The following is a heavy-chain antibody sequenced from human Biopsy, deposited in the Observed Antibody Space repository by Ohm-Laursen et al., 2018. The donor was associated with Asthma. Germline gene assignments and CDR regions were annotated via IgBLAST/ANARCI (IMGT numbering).Heavy chain of an antibody. CDR1: GYTFNSAG. CDR2: ISVYNGNT. V-gene: IGHV1-18*01. CDR3: ARAVDYSHYYGIDV. Sequence: ASVKVSCKTSGYTFNSAGITWVRQAPGQGLEWMGWISVYNGNTKVAQKLQDRVTMITDTSTCTAYMELRGLRSDDTAVYFCARAVDYSHYYGIDVWGQGTTVTVS. D-gene: IGHD3-10*01. J-gene: IGHJ6*02.